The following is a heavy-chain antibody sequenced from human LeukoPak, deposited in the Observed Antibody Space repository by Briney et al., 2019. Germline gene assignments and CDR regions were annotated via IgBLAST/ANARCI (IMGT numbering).Heavy chain of an antibody. D-gene: IGHD3-16*01. CDR2: MCGDATTR. CDR3: ARESGKFDE. Sequence: GGSLRLSCAASGFTISNAWMNWVRQAPGKGLEWVSTMCGDATTRFYADSVKGRFSISRDNSKNSLSLEMNRLRTEDTAMYYCARESGKFDEGGQGTLAAVSS. V-gene: IGHV3-43*02. J-gene: IGHJ4*02. CDR1: GFTISNAW.